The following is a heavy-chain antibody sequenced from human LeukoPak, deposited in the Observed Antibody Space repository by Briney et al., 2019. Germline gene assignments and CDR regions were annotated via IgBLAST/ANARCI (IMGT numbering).Heavy chain of an antibody. V-gene: IGHV3-30*14. J-gene: IGHJ6*02. CDR1: GFTLSENN. Sequence: GGSLRLSCAASGFTLSENNVHWVRQAPGKGLEWVALISNDGNSKDYADSVKGRFTLSGDNSKNTLYLQMNSLRAEDTAVYYCARDTFREDPYYYYGMDVWGQGTTVTVSS. D-gene: IGHD2/OR15-2a*01. CDR2: ISNDGNSK. CDR3: ARDTFREDPYYYYGMDV.